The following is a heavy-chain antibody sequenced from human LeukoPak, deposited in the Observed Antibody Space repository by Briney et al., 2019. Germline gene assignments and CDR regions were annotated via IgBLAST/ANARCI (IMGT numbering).Heavy chain of an antibody. J-gene: IGHJ4*02. CDR3: ARVLGTMSYYDTLYY. Sequence: SVKVSCKASGYTFTGYYMHWVRQAPGQGLEWMGGIIPIFGTANYAQKFQGRVTITADESTSTAYMELSSLRSEDTAVYYCARVLGTMSYYDTLYYWGQGTLVTVSS. CDR1: GYTFTGYY. CDR2: IIPIFGTA. V-gene: IGHV1-69*13. D-gene: IGHD1-26*01.